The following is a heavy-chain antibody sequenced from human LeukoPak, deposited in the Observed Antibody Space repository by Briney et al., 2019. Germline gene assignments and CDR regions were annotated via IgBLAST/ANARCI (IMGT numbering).Heavy chain of an antibody. CDR3: AKAHVRDGYNYGY. CDR2: ISYDGSNK. V-gene: IGHV3-30*18. CDR1: GFTFSSYG. J-gene: IGHJ4*02. D-gene: IGHD5-24*01. Sequence: PGGSLRLSCAASGFTFSSYGMHWVRQAPGKGLEWVAVISYDGSNKYYADSVKGRFTISRDNSKNTLYLQMNSLRAEDTAVYYCAKAHVRDGYNYGYWGQGTLVTVSS.